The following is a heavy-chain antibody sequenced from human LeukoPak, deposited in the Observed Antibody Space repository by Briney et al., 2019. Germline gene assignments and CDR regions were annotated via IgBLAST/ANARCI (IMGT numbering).Heavy chain of an antibody. V-gene: IGHV3-48*01. CDR2: ISTSSTTI. CDR1: GFTFSTYS. J-gene: IGHJ6*02. D-gene: IGHD2-2*01. CDR3: ATDRYCGSTSCQYYYYSGLDV. Sequence: GGSLRLSCAASGFTFSTYSMNWVRQAPGKGLEWVSYISTSSTTIYYADSVKGRFTISRDNAKNSLYLQMNSLRAEDTAVYYWATDRYCGSTSCQYYYYSGLDVWGQGTTVTVSS.